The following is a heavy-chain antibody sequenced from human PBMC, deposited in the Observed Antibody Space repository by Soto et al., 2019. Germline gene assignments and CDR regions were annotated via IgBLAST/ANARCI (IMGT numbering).Heavy chain of an antibody. J-gene: IGHJ4*02. V-gene: IGHV1-3*01. CDR3: ARDHSVGYSGYDLRVCPGY. CDR2: INAGNGNT. D-gene: IGHD5-12*01. CDR1: GYTFTSYA. Sequence: ASVKVSCKASGYTFTSYAMHWVRQAPGQRLEWMGWINAGNGNTKYSQKFQGRVTITRDTSASTAYMELSSLGSEDTAVYYCARDHSVGYSGYDLRVCPGYWGQGTLVTVSS.